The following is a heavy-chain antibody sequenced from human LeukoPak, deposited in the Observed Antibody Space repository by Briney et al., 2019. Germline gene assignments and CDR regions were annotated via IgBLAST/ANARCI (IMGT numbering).Heavy chain of an antibody. D-gene: IGHD3-10*02. CDR2: IYYSGST. CDR3: ARHYYVTRETWFDP. Sequence: SGTLSLTCTVSGGSITSSNYYWGWIRQPPGKGLEWIGSIYYSGSTYYSSSLKSRVTISVDTSKNQFSLKLSSVTAADTAVFYCARHYYVTRETWFDPWGQGALVTVAS. CDR1: GGSITSSNYY. V-gene: IGHV4-39*01. J-gene: IGHJ5*02.